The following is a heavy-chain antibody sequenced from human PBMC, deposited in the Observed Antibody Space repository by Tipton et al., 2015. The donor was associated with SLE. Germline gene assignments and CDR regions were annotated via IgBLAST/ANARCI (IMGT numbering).Heavy chain of an antibody. J-gene: IGHJ4*02. CDR1: GGSISSYY. D-gene: IGHD6-13*01. V-gene: IGHV4-59*01. Sequence: TLSLTCTVSGGSISSYYWSWIRQPPGKGLEWIGYIYYSGSTNYNPSLKSRVTISVDTSKNQFSLKLSSVTAADTAVYYCAREPTAAAGKGYYFDYWGQGTLVTVSS. CDR3: AREPTAAAGKGYYFDY. CDR2: IYYSGST.